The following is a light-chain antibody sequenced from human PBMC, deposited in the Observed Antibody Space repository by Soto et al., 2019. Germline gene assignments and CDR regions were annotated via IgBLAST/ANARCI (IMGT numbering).Light chain of an antibody. CDR2: GAS. Sequence: EIVLTQSPGTLSLSPGERATLSCRASQSVSSSYLAWYQQKPGQAPRLLIYGASSRANGIPDRFSGSGSGTDFTLTISRLEPEDFAVYYCQQYGSSPYTFGQGTKLEI. J-gene: IGKJ2*01. CDR1: QSVSSSY. CDR3: QQYGSSPYT. V-gene: IGKV3-20*01.